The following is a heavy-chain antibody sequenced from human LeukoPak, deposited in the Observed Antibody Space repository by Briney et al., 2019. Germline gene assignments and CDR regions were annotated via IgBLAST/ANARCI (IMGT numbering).Heavy chain of an antibody. D-gene: IGHD6-19*01. CDR1: GGSISSYY. CDR3: ARDKIAVAGTREYYYYYYMDV. CDR2: IYTSGST. V-gene: IGHV4-4*07. J-gene: IGHJ6*03. Sequence: PSETLSLTCTVSGGSISSYYWSWIRQPAGKGLEWIGRIYTSGSTNYNPSLKSRVTMSVDTSKNQFSLKLSSVTAADTAVYYCARDKIAVAGTREYYYYYYMDVWGKGTTVTISS.